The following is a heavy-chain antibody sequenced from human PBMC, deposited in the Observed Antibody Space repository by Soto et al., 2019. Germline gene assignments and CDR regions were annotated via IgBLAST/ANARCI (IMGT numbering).Heavy chain of an antibody. D-gene: IGHD6-19*01. CDR3: ARGRTLQWLDFFDP. Sequence: PSETLCLTCTVAGGSIIGSGDYWSWKSQSPGKRLEWIGSVSFSGSKYYNPSLRSRVTFSVDTSKTLISLKLSSVTAADTAVEDCARGRTLQWLDFFDPWGQGTLVPGSS. CDR1: GGSIIGSGDY. V-gene: IGHV4-39*01. CDR2: VSFSGSK. J-gene: IGHJ5*02.